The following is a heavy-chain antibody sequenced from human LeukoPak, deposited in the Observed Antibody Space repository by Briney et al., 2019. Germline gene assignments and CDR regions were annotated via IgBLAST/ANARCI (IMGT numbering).Heavy chain of an antibody. J-gene: IGHJ3*02. V-gene: IGHV4-39*07. CDR3: ARDSRRYYGSGSYPREDAFDI. CDR2: IYYSGST. CDR1: GGSISSSSYY. Sequence: PSETLSLTCTVSGGSISSSSYYWGWIRQPPGKGLEWIGSIYYSGSTYYNPSLKSRVTISVDTSKNQFSLKLSSVTAADTAVYYCARDSRRYYGSGSYPREDAFDIWGQGTMVTVSS. D-gene: IGHD3-10*01.